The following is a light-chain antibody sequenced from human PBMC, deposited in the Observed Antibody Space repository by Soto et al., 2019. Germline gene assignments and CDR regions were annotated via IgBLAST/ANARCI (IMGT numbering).Light chain of an antibody. CDR3: QQYGSSPLYT. J-gene: IGKJ5*01. V-gene: IGKV3-20*01. CDR1: QSHTSSY. Sequence: EIALTQSPGTPSLPPGERATLSCRAIQSHTSSYLACCQQKPGGSPSLLIYGASTRATGIPARCSSSGSSRKFSPTISSLLSAEFAVDYCQQYGSSPLYTFGQGTRLEIK. CDR2: GAS.